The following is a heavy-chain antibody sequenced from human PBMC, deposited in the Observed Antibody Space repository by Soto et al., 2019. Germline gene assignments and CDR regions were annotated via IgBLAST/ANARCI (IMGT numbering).Heavy chain of an antibody. Sequence: QVQLQESGPGLVKPSETLSLTCTVSGGSINSYYWSWIRQSPGKGLEWLGYVYYSGTTYYNPSLPSRVTISVDTSKKQFSLKVRSVTAADTAIYFCARAGSTWRYFFEYWGQGSLVTVSS. CDR3: ARAGSTWRYFFEY. CDR2: VYYSGTT. D-gene: IGHD2-2*01. J-gene: IGHJ4*02. CDR1: GGSINSYY. V-gene: IGHV4-59*01.